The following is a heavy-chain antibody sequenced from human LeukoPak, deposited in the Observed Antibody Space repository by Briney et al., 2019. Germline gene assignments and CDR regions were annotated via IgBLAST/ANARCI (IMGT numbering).Heavy chain of an antibody. CDR1: GFTFSSYW. CDR2: IKQDGSEK. Sequence: PGGSLRLSCAASGFTFSSYWMSWVRQAPGKGLEWVANIKQDGSEKYYVDSVKGRFTISRDNAKNSLYLQMHSLRAEDTAVYYCARHDYEGFYYFDYWGQGTLVTVSS. J-gene: IGHJ4*02. V-gene: IGHV3-7*01. CDR3: ARHDYEGFYYFDY. D-gene: IGHD4/OR15-4a*01.